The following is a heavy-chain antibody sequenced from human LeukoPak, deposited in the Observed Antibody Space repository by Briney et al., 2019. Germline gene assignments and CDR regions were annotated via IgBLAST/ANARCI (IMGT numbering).Heavy chain of an antibody. CDR1: GGTFSSYA. V-gene: IGHV1-69*13. CDR3: AQEPHDGWFDP. D-gene: IGHD1-1*01. Sequence: GASVTVSCTASGGTFSSYAISWVRQAPGQGLEWMGGIIPIFGTANYAQKFQGRVTITADESTSTAYMELSSLRSEDTAVYYCAQEPHDGWFDPWGQGTLVTVSS. CDR2: IIPIFGTA. J-gene: IGHJ5*02.